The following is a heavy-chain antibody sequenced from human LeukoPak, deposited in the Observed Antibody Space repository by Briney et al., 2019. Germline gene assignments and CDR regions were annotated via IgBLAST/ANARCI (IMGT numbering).Heavy chain of an antibody. J-gene: IGHJ5*02. CDR1: GYSISSGYY. D-gene: IGHD4-17*01. CDR3: ARSGDYVSWFDP. CDR2: IYHSGST. V-gene: IGHV4-38-2*02. Sequence: PSETLSLTCTVSGYSISSGYYWGWIRQPPGKGLEWIGSIYHSGSTHYNPSLKSRVTISVDTSKNQFSLKLSSVTAADTAVYYCARSGDYVSWFDPWGQGTLVTVSS.